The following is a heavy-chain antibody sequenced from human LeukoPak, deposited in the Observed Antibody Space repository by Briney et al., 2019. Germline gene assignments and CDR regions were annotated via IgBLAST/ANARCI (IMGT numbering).Heavy chain of an antibody. V-gene: IGHV3-74*01. CDR1: GFTFSSYW. Sequence: GSLRLSCAASGFTFSSYWMHWVRQAPGKGLVWVSRINSDGSSTSYADSVKGRFTISRDNAKNTLYLQMNSLRAEDTAVYYCAIHRHYPYFDYWGQGTLVTVSS. J-gene: IGHJ4*02. CDR2: INSDGSST. D-gene: IGHD3-10*01. CDR3: AIHRHYPYFDY.